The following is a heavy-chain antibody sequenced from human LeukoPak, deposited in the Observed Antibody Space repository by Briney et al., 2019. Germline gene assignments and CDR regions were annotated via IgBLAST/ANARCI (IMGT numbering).Heavy chain of an antibody. CDR2: ISYDGSNK. J-gene: IGHJ4*02. V-gene: IGHV3-30*18. Sequence: GGSLRLSCAASGFTFSSYGMHWVRQAPGKGLEWVAVISYDGSNKYYADSVKGRFTISRDNSKNTLYLQMNSPRAEDTAVYYCAKRLFDYWGQGTLVTVSS. CDR1: GFTFSSYG. CDR3: AKRLFDY. D-gene: IGHD2-21*02.